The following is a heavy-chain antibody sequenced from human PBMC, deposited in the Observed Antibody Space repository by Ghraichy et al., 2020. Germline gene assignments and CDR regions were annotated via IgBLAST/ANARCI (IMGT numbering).Heavy chain of an antibody. CDR3: GRGPAFYGSGSYDY. CDR1: GFTFSSYA. CDR2: ISGSGGRT. D-gene: IGHD3-10*01. V-gene: IGHV3-23*01. Sequence: LSLTCAASGFTFSSYAMSWVRQAPGKGLEWVSAISGSGGRTYYADSVKGRFTISRDNSKNTLYLQMNSLRAEDTAVYYCGRGPAFYGSGSYDYWGQGTLVTVSS. J-gene: IGHJ4*02.